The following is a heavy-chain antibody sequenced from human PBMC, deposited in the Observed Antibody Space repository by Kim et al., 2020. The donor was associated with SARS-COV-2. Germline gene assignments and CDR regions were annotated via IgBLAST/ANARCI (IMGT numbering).Heavy chain of an antibody. V-gene: IGHV4-34*01. CDR3: ARGRAVTTFFSRKNWFDP. J-gene: IGHJ5*02. CDR2: INHSGST. CDR1: SGSFSGHY. D-gene: IGHD4-17*01. Sequence: SETLSLTCAVYSGSFSGHYWSWTRQPPGKGLEWIGEINHSGSTNYNPSLQSRVTISVDTSKNQFSLKLSSVTAADTAVYYCARGRAVTTFFSRKNWFDPWGQGTRVTVSS.